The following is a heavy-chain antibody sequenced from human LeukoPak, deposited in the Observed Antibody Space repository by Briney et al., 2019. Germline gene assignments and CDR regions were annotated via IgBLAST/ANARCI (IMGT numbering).Heavy chain of an antibody. CDR1: GFAFRSYG. D-gene: IGHD2-2*01. J-gene: IGHJ4*02. CDR2: IYGGDNR. V-gene: IGHV3-53*01. Sequence: GGSLRLSCAASGFAFRSYGMSWVRQAPGKGLEWVSSIYGGDNREYSDSVKGRFTISRDDSKNTVSLQMSSLRVEDTAVYYCARGPTVSSTWDYWGQGTLVTVSP. CDR3: ARGPTVSSTWDY.